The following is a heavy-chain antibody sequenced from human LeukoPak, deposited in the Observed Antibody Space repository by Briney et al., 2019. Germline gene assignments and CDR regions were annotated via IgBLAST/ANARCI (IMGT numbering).Heavy chain of an antibody. CDR3: ANWAGTYYYYYYMDV. CDR1: GFTFSNAW. J-gene: IGHJ6*03. Sequence: GGSLRLSCAASGFTFSNAWMSWVRQAPGKGLEWVSAISGSGGSTYYADSVKGRFTISRDNSKNTLYLQMNSLRAEDTAVYYCANWAGTYYYYYYMDVWGKGTTVTISS. V-gene: IGHV3-23*01. D-gene: IGHD6-19*01. CDR2: ISGSGGST.